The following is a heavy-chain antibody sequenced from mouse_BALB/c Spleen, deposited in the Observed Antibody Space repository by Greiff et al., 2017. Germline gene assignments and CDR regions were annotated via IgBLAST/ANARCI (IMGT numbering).Heavy chain of an antibody. CDR3: ARDFYGYEDYAMDY. CDR2: IRNKANGYTT. Sequence: EVKLVESGGGLVQPGGSLRLSCATSGFTFTDYYMSWVRQPPGKALEWLGFIRNKANGYTTEYSASVKGRFTISSDNSQSILYLQMNTLRAEDSATYYCARDFYGYEDYAMDYWGQGTSVTVS. V-gene: IGHV7-3*02. CDR1: GFTFTDYY. D-gene: IGHD2-14*01. J-gene: IGHJ4*01.